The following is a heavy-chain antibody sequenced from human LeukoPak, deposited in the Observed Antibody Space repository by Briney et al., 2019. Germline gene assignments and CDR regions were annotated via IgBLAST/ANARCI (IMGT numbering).Heavy chain of an antibody. D-gene: IGHD2-15*01. J-gene: IGHJ5*01. CDR3: ARRYCSGGSCYDWFDS. V-gene: IGHV3-21*01. CDR2: ITSSRIYI. CDR1: GFTFSSYT. Sequence: GGSLRLSCAASGFTFSSYTMNWVRQAPGKGLEWVSSITSSRIYIYYADSLKGRFTISRDNAKNSLYLQMNSLRAEDTAVYYCARRYCSGGSCYDWFDSWGQGTLVTVSS.